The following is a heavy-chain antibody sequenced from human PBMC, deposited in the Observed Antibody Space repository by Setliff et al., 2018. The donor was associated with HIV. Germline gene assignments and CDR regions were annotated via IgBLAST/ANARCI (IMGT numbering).Heavy chain of an antibody. J-gene: IGHJ5*02. CDR2: VYQSGST. V-gene: IGHV4-30-2*01. Sequence: PSETLSLTCNVSGGSITSGIYLWSWIRQPPGKGLEWIGYVYQSGSTYYKPSLKSRVTMSVDRSKNQFSLKVDSVTAADTAVYFCAGDNGSSGGPGWRGPLGQGMLVTVSS. CDR3: AGDNGSSGGPGWRGP. CDR1: GGSITSGIYL. D-gene: IGHD1-26*01.